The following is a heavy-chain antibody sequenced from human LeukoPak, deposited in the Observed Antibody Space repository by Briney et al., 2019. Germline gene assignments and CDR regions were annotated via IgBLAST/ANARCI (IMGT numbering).Heavy chain of an antibody. V-gene: IGHV3-48*01. CDR2: ISSSSSTI. D-gene: IGHD2-2*02. J-gene: IGHJ6*03. Sequence: GGSLRLSCAASGFTFDNFAMHWVRQAPGKGLEWVSYISSSSSTIYYADSVKGRFTISRDNAKNSLYLQMNSLRAEDTAVYYCAKRHCSSTSCYTLYYYYYMDVWGKGTTVTVSS. CDR1: GFTFDNFA. CDR3: AKRHCSSTSCYTLYYYYYMDV.